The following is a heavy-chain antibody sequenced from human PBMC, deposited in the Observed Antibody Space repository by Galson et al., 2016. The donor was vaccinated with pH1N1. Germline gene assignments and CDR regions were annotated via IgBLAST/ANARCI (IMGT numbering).Heavy chain of an antibody. J-gene: IGHJ3*02. CDR1: GFTFSSYA. Sequence: SLRLSCAASGFTFSSYAMRWVRQAPGKGLEWVSAISGSGGSTYYADSVKGRFTISRDNSKNTLYLQMSSLRAEDTAVYYCAKTLTHDEIYDAFDIWGQGTMVTVSS. CDR3: AKTLTHDEIYDAFDI. D-gene: IGHD2/OR15-2a*01. V-gene: IGHV3-23*01. CDR2: ISGSGGST.